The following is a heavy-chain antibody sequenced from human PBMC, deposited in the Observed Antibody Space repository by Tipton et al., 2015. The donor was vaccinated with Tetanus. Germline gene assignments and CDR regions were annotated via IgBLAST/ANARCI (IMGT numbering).Heavy chain of an antibody. V-gene: IGHV4-39*01. Sequence: TLSLTCSLSGGSLSSGTFYWDWIRQRPGKGLEWIGNIYYNGNTLENPSVKGRVTLSLDKSKNQFSLKLRSVTAADTAIYYCARTTRRWLHPDYWGQGTLVTVSS. D-gene: IGHD5-24*01. J-gene: IGHJ4*02. CDR1: GGSLSSGTFY. CDR3: ARTTRRWLHPDY. CDR2: IYYNGNT.